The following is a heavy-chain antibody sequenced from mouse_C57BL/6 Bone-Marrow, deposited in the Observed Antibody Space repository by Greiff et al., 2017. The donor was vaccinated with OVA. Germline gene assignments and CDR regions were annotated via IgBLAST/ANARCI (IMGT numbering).Heavy chain of an antibody. V-gene: IGHV5-17*02. Sequence: EVKLMESGGGLVQPGGSRKLSCAASGFTFSSFGIHWVRQAPKKGLEWVAYISSGSSTIYYVDTVKGRFTISRDNPKNTLFLQMTSLRSEDTAMYYGARSGGNFHWYFNVWGAGTSVTVSS. J-gene: IGHJ1*01. CDR3: ARSGGNFHWYFNV. CDR2: ISSGSSTI. CDR1: GFTFSSFG. D-gene: IGHD2-1*01.